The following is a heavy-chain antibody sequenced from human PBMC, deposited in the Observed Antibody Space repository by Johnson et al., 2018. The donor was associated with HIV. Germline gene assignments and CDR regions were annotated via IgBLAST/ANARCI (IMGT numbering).Heavy chain of an antibody. CDR3: ARGYSGYDDAFDI. CDR1: GFTFSSYA. J-gene: IGHJ3*02. CDR2: IGTAGDT. V-gene: IGHV3-13*04. Sequence: VQLVESGGGLVQPGGSLRLSCAASGFTFSSYAMHWVRQAPGKGLEYVSAIGTAGDTYYPGSVKGRFTISRENAKNSLYLQMNSLRAEDTAVYYCARGYSGYDDAFDIWGQGTMVTVSS. D-gene: IGHD5-12*01.